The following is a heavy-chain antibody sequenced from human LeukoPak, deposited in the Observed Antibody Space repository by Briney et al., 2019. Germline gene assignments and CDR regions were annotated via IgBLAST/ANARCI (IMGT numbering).Heavy chain of an antibody. D-gene: IGHD1-26*01. CDR1: GYSISSGYY. J-gene: IGHJ6*03. CDR3: ARTTGSFYFYYYMDV. CDR2: IYYTGSS. Sequence: SETLSLTCTVSGYSISSGYYWGWIRQPPGKGLEWIGSIYYTGSSYYNPSLKSRVTISVATSKNQFSLRLSSVTAADTAVYYCARTTGSFYFYYYMDVWGKGTTVTVSS. V-gene: IGHV4-38-2*02.